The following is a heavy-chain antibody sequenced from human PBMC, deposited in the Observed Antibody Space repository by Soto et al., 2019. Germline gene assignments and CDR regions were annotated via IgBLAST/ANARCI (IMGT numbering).Heavy chain of an antibody. V-gene: IGHV3-30-3*01. CDR3: AGRQGLDY. Sequence: QVQLVESGGGVVQPGRSLRLSCAASGFTFSSYAMHWVRQAPGKGLEWVAVISYDGSNKYYADSVKGRFTISRDNSKNTLYLQMTSLRAEDTAVYYCAGRQGLDYWGQGTLVTVSS. D-gene: IGHD6-25*01. CDR2: ISYDGSNK. J-gene: IGHJ4*02. CDR1: GFTFSSYA.